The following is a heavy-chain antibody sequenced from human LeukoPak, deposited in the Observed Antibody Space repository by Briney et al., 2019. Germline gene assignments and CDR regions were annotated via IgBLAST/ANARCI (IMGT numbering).Heavy chain of an antibody. D-gene: IGHD3-22*01. CDR1: GFTFSSYA. Sequence: GGSLRLSCAASGFTFSSYAMSWVRQAPGKGLEWVSAISGSGGSTYYADSVKGRFTISRDNSKNTLYLQMNSLRAEDTAVYYCARDYYDSSGPHSNYWGQGTLVTVSS. CDR3: ARDYYDSSGPHSNY. CDR2: ISGSGGST. V-gene: IGHV3-23*01. J-gene: IGHJ4*02.